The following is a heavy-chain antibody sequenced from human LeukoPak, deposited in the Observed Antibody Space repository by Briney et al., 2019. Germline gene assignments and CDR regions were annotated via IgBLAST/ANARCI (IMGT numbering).Heavy chain of an antibody. Sequence: SETLSLTCAVYGGSFSGYYWSWIRQPPGKGLEWIGEINHSGSTNYNPSLKSRVTISVDTSKNQFSLKLSSVTAADTAVYYCVRGGVVVTAKIIDYWGQGTLVTVSS. D-gene: IGHD2-21*02. CDR1: GGSFSGYY. CDR3: VRGGVVVTAKIIDY. J-gene: IGHJ4*02. V-gene: IGHV4-34*01. CDR2: INHSGST.